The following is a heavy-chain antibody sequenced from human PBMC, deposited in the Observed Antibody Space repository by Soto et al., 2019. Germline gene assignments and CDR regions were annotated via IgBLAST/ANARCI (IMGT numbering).Heavy chain of an antibody. J-gene: IGHJ5*01. D-gene: IGHD2-15*01. CDR1: GDSISTVDYF. CDR2: IYKSATT. CDR3: ARGRYCLTGRCFPNWFDS. Sequence: PSETLSLTCSVSGDSISTVDYFWAWIRQPPGQALEYIGYIYKSATTYYNPSFESRVAISLDTSKSQLSLNVTSVTAADTAVYFCARGRYCLTGRCFPNWFDSWGQRTLVTVSS. V-gene: IGHV4-30-4*01.